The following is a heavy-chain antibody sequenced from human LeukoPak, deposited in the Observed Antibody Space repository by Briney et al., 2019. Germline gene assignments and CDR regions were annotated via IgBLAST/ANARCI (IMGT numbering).Heavy chain of an antibody. V-gene: IGHV3-23*01. CDR3: AHGTVYQLDY. J-gene: IGHJ4*02. D-gene: IGHD2-2*01. CDR1: GFSFSSDG. CDR2: ILGGAGRT. Sequence: GGTLILSCEASGFSFSSDGMSWVRQAPGKGLEWVSGILGGAGRTYYADSVKGRFIISRDNSKNTLYLQMSSLRAEDTAVYYCAHGTVYQLDYWGRGTLVTVSS.